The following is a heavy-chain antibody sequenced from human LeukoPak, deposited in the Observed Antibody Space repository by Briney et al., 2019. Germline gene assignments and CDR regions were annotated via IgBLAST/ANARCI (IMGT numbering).Heavy chain of an antibody. CDR1: GYTFTSYD. Sequence: ASVKVSCKASGYTFTSYDINWVRQATGQGLEWMGWMNPNSGNTGYAQKFQGRVTMTRNTSISTAYMELGSLRSEDTAVYYCARALYTDLSFDPWGQGTLVTVSS. V-gene: IGHV1-8*01. D-gene: IGHD2-2*02. CDR2: MNPNSGNT. CDR3: ARALYTDLSFDP. J-gene: IGHJ5*02.